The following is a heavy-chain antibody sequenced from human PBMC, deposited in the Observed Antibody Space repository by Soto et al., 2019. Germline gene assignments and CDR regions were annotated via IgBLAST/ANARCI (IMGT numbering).Heavy chain of an antibody. V-gene: IGHV4-34*01. J-gene: IGHJ4*02. CDR3: ARDDSGSYLVY. D-gene: IGHD1-26*01. CDR1: GVSFSGYY. Sequence: QVQLQQWGAGLLKPSETLSLPCAVYGVSFSGYYWSWIRQPPGKGLEWIGEINHSGRTNYTPSLKSRVTISVDTSKNQFSLKLSSVTAADTAVYYCARDDSGSYLVYWGQGTMVTVSS. CDR2: INHSGRT.